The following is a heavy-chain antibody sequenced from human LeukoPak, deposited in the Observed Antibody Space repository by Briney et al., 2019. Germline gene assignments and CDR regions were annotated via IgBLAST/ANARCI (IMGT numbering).Heavy chain of an antibody. CDR3: ARAGPFGESHFDY. V-gene: IGHV3-7*01. J-gene: IGHJ4*02. D-gene: IGHD3-10*01. CDR2: IKQDGSEK. Sequence: GGSLRLSCAASGFTFSSYWMSWVRQAPGKGLEWVANIKQDGSEKYYVDSVKGRFTISRDNAKNSLYLQMNSLRAEDTAVYYCARAGPFGESHFDYWGQGTLVTVSS. CDR1: GFTFSSYW.